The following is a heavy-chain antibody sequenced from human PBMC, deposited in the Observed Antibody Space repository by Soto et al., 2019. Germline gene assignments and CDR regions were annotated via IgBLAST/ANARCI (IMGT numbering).Heavy chain of an antibody. D-gene: IGHD3-10*01. CDR2: IYYSGST. V-gene: IGHV4-39*01. CDR1: GGSISSSSYY. CDR3: ATPSYGSGSYLYYGMDV. J-gene: IGHJ6*02. Sequence: TVSGGSISSSSYYWGWIRQPPGKGLEWIGSIYYSGSTYYNPSLKSRVTISVDTSKNQFSLKLSSVTAADTAVYYCATPSYGSGSYLYYGMDVWGQGTTVTVSS.